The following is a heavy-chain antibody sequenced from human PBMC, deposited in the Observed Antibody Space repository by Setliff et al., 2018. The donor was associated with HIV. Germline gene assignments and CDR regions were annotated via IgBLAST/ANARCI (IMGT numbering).Heavy chain of an antibody. D-gene: IGHD2-15*01. CDR3: AKTLPTLYPPHNYYFGMDV. J-gene: IGHJ6*02. V-gene: IGHV4-59*01. Sequence: SETLSLTCTVSGGSISSYYWSWIRQPPGKGLEWIGYIYYSGSTNYNPSLKSRVTISVDTSKNQFSLKLSSVIAADTAVYYCAKTLPTLYPPHNYYFGMDVWGQGTTVTVSS. CDR1: GGSISSYY. CDR2: IYYSGST.